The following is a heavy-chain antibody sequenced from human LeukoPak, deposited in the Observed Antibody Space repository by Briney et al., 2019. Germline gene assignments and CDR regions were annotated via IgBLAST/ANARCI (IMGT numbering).Heavy chain of an antibody. D-gene: IGHD4-23*01. CDR1: GFTFGDYA. CDR2: IRSKAYGGTT. J-gene: IGHJ4*02. CDR3: TRFTVVTPTDY. V-gene: IGHV3-49*04. Sequence: GGSLRLSRTASGFTFGDYAMSWVRQAPGKGLEWVGFIRSKAYGGTTEYAASVKGRFTISRDDSKGIAYLQMNSLKTEDTAVYYCTRFTVVTPTDYWGQGTLVTVSS.